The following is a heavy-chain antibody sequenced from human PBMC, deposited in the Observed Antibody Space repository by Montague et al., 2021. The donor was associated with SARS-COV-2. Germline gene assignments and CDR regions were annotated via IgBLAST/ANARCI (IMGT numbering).Heavy chain of an antibody. V-gene: IGHV4-34*01. J-gene: IGHJ4*02. CDR1: GGSFSRYY. CDR3: ARGYQFCVLQCSSRQCTFDY. Sequence: SETLSLTCAVSGGSFSRYYWSWIRQPPGKGLEWIGEINHSGSTNYNPSLKSRVTISVDTSKTQFSLKLSSVTAADTAVYYCARGYQFCVLQCSSRQCTFDYWGQGTLVTVSS. CDR2: INHSGST. D-gene: IGHD3-3*01.